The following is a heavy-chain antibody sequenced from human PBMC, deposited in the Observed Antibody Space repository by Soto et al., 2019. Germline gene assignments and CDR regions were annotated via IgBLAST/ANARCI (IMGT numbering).Heavy chain of an antibody. CDR2: IWYDGSNK. J-gene: IGHJ4*02. CDR1: GFTFSSYG. CDR3: ARDDLVGSYYLFDY. V-gene: IGHV3-33*01. D-gene: IGHD1-26*01. Sequence: PGGSLRLSCAASGFTFSSYGMHWVRQAPGKGLEWVAVIWYDGSNKYYADSVKGRFTISRDNSKNTLYLQMNSLRAEDTAVYYCARDDLVGSYYLFDYWGQGTLVTVSS.